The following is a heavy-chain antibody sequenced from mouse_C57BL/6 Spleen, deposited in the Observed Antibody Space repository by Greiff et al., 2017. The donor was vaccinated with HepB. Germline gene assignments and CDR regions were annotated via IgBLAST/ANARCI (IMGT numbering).Heavy chain of an antibody. CDR3: ASTTVVSKDYFDY. CDR1: GYTFTSYW. CDR2: IDPSDSYT. D-gene: IGHD1-1*01. V-gene: IGHV1-69*01. Sequence: QVQLQQPGAELVMPGASVKLSCTASGYTFTSYWMHWVKQRPGQGLEWIGEIDPSDSYTNYNQKFKGKSTLTVDKSSSTAYMQLSSLTSEDSAVYYCASTTVVSKDYFDYWGQGTTLTVAS. J-gene: IGHJ2*01.